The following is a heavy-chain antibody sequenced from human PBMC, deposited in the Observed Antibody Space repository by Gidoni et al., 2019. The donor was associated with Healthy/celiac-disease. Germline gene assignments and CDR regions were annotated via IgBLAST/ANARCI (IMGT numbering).Heavy chain of an antibody. CDR2: IYTSGST. D-gene: IGHD5-18*01. CDR3: ARDMRDTAMVPYWYFDL. J-gene: IGHJ2*01. Sequence: QVQLQESGPGLVKPSETLSLTCTVSGCSISSYYWSWIRQPAGKGLEWIGRIYTSGSTNYNPSLKSRVTMSVDTSKNQFSLKLSSVTAADTAVYYCARDMRDTAMVPYWYFDLWGRGTLVTVSS. CDR1: GCSISSYY. V-gene: IGHV4-4*07.